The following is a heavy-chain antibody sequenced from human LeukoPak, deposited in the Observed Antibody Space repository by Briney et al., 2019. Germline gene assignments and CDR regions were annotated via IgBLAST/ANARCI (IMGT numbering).Heavy chain of an antibody. D-gene: IGHD5-12*01. Sequence: ASVKVSCKASGYTFTSYYMHWVRQAPGQGLEWMGIINPSGGSTSYAQKFQGRVTMTRDMSTSTVYMELSSLRSEDTAVYYCARDFISGLVLDYWGQGTLVTVSS. CDR2: INPSGGST. V-gene: IGHV1-46*01. CDR3: ARDFISGLVLDY. CDR1: GYTFTSYY. J-gene: IGHJ4*02.